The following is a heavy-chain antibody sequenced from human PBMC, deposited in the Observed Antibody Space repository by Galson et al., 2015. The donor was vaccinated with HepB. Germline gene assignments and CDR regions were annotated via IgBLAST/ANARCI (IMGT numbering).Heavy chain of an antibody. CDR2: ISAYNGNT. V-gene: IGHV1-18*01. D-gene: IGHD6-19*01. CDR1: GYTFTSYG. J-gene: IGHJ4*02. Sequence: SVKVSCKASGYTFTSYGISWVRQAPGQGLEWMGWISAYNGNTNYAQKLQGRVTMTTDTSTSTAYMELRSLRSDDTAVYYCARDVGIAVAGPFDYWGQGTLVTVSS. CDR3: ARDVGIAVAGPFDY.